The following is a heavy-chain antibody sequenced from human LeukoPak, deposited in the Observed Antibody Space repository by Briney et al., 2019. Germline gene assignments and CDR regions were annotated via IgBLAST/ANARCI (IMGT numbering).Heavy chain of an antibody. D-gene: IGHD1-26*01. V-gene: IGHV1-2*02. J-gene: IGHJ4*02. CDR1: GYTFTGYY. CDR2: INPNSGGT. Sequence: ASVKVSCKASGYTFTGYYMRWVRQAPGQGLEWMGWINPNSGGTNYAQKFQGRVTMTRDTSISTAYMELSRLRSDDTAVYYCARDGPYSGSSYYFDYWGQGTLVTVSS. CDR3: ARDGPYSGSSYYFDY.